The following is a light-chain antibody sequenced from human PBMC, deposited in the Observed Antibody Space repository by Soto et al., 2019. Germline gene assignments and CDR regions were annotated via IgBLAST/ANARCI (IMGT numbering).Light chain of an antibody. J-gene: IGKJ3*01. V-gene: IGKV1-39*01. Sequence: DVQLTQSPPSLSASVGDRVTITCRASQPIDRSLNWYQQKPGKATKILIYDASNLQSGVPSRFSGSGSGPDFTLTISSLQPEDFATYSCQQSHSLPFTFGPGTRVDIK. CDR3: QQSHSLPFT. CDR1: QPIDRS. CDR2: DAS.